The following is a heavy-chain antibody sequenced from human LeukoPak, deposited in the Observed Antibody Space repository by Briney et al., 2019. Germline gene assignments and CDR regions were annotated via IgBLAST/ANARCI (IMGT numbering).Heavy chain of an antibody. D-gene: IGHD6-13*01. J-gene: IGHJ3*02. CDR1: GGSISSSSYY. CDR3: ARATSSWYRSGAFDI. Sequence: SETLSLTCTVSGGSISSSSYYWGWIRQPPGKGLEWIGSIYYSGSTYYNPSLKSRVTISVDTSKNQFSLKLSSVTAADTAVYYCARATSSWYRSGAFDIWGQGTMVTVSS. CDR2: IYYSGST. V-gene: IGHV4-39*07.